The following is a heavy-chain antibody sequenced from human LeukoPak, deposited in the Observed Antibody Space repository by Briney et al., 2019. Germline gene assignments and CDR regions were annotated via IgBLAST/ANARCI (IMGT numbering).Heavy chain of an antibody. D-gene: IGHD3-3*01. Sequence: GESLKISCKGSGYTFSSYWIGWVRQMPGRGLEWMGIIYPGDSDTRYSPSLQGQVTISVDTSIGTAYLQWSSLKASDTAIYYCARQNDFRLDYWGQGTLVTVSS. CDR1: GYTFSSYW. CDR3: ARQNDFRLDY. J-gene: IGHJ4*02. CDR2: IYPGDSDT. V-gene: IGHV5-51*01.